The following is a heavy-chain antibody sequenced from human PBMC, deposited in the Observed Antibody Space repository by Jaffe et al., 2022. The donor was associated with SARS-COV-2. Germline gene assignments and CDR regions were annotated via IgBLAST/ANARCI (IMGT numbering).Heavy chain of an antibody. V-gene: IGHV3-33*01. CDR3: ARERESSGFRRSTWIGLLDP. Sequence: QVQLVESGGGVVQPGRSLRLSCAASGFTFSSYGMHWVRQAPGKGLEWVAVIWYDGSNKYYADSVKGRFTISRDNSKNTLYLQMNSLRAEDTAVYYCARERESSGFRRSTWIGLLDPWGQGTLVTVSS. D-gene: IGHD6-19*01. CDR2: IWYDGSNK. CDR1: GFTFSSYG. J-gene: IGHJ5*02.